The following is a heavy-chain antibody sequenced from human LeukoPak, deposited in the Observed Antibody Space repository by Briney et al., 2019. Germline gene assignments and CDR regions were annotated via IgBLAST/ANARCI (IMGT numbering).Heavy chain of an antibody. CDR2: ISSNGGST. J-gene: IGHJ4*02. CDR1: GFTFSSYA. V-gene: IGHV3-64*01. D-gene: IGHD3-10*01. Sequence: GGSLRLSCAAFGFTFSSYAMHWVRQAPGKGLEYVSAISSNGGSTYYANSVKGRFTISRDNSKNTLYLQMGSLRAEDMAVYYCAKDYVGYYGSGSYFDYWGQGTLVTVSS. CDR3: AKDYVGYYGSGSYFDY.